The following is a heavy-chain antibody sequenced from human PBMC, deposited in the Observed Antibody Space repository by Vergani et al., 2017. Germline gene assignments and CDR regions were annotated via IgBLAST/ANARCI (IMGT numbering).Heavy chain of an antibody. D-gene: IGHD6-19*01. CDR2: IYYSGST. V-gene: IGHV4-39*01. Sequence: QLQLQESGPGLVKPSETLSLTCTVSGGSISSSSYYWGWIRQPPGKGLEWIGSIYYSGSTYYNPSLKSRVTISVDTSKNQFSLKLSSVTAADTAVYYCAIAEAGTVSQYYYYGMDVWGQGTTVTVSS. CDR3: AIAEAGTVSQYYYYGMDV. CDR1: GGSISSSSYY. J-gene: IGHJ6*02.